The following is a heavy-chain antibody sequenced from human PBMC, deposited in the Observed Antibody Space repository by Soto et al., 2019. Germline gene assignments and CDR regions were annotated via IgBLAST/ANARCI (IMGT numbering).Heavy chain of an antibody. V-gene: IGHV3-30-3*01. Sequence: HPGGSLRLSCAASGFTFSSYAMHWVRQAPGKGLEWVAVISYDGSNKYYADSVKGRFTISRDNAKNTLYLQMDSLRAEDTAVYYCALSHTVTTDYWGQGTLVTVSS. D-gene: IGHD4-17*01. CDR1: GFTFSSYA. CDR3: ALSHTVTTDY. J-gene: IGHJ4*02. CDR2: ISYDGSNK.